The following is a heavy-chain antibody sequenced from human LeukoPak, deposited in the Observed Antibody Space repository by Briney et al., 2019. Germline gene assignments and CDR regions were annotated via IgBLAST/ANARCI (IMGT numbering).Heavy chain of an antibody. CDR1: GGSFSGYY. CDR2: INHSGST. V-gene: IGHV4-34*01. CDR3: ARSSSWYWQYYFDY. J-gene: IGHJ4*02. Sequence: SETLSLTCAVYGGSFSGYYGSWIRQPPGKGLEWIGEINHSGSTNYNPSLKSRVTISVDTSKNQFSLKLSSVTAADTAVYYCARSSSWYWQYYFDYWGQGTLVTVSS. D-gene: IGHD6-13*01.